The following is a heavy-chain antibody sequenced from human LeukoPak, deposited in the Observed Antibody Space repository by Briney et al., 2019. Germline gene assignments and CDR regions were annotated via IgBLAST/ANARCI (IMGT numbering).Heavy chain of an antibody. CDR2: IKSKTDGGTT. CDR3: TTDILVRGVFGAFDI. D-gene: IGHD3-10*01. V-gene: IGHV3-15*01. Sequence: GGSLRLSCAASGFTFSNAWMSWVRQAPGKGLEWVGRIKSKTDGGTTDYAAAVKGRFTISRDDSKNTLYLQMNSLKTEDTAVYYCTTDILVRGVFGAFDIWGQGTMVTVSS. J-gene: IGHJ3*02. CDR1: GFTFSNAW.